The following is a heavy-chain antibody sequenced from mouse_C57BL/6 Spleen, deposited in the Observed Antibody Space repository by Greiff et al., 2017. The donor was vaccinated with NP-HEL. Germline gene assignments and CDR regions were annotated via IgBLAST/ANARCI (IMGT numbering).Heavy chain of an antibody. CDR3: ARREEGEYYYGSSYNWYFDV. CDR2: IYWDDDK. J-gene: IGHJ1*03. CDR1: GFSLSTSGMG. D-gene: IGHD1-1*01. V-gene: IGHV8-12*01. Sequence: QVTLKVCGPGILQSSQTLSLTCSFSGFSLSTSGMGVSWIRQPSGKGLEWLAHIYWDDDKRYNPSLKSRLTISKDTSRNQVFLKITSVDTADTATYYCARREEGEYYYGSSYNWYFDVWGTGTTVTVSS.